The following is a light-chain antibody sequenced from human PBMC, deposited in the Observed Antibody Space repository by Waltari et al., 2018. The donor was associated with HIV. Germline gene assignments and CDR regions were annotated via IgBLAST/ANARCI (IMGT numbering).Light chain of an antibody. Sequence: QSVLTQPPSASGTPGQRVTIPCSGRNSNIGRNTVNCDQQLPGTAPKLLIYGNTQRPSGVPDRFSGSKSGTSASLAISGLQSEDEADYYCAAWDDSLNGEVVFGGGTKLTVL. J-gene: IGLJ2*01. CDR3: AAWDDSLNGEVV. CDR1: NSNIGRNT. CDR2: GNT. V-gene: IGLV1-44*01.